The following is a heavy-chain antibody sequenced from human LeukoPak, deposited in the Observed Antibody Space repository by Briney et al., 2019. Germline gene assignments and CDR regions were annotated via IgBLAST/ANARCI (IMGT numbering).Heavy chain of an antibody. CDR1: GFTFSSYA. J-gene: IGHJ4*02. CDR3: AKDKAAAGLTFDY. V-gene: IGHV3-23*01. CDR2: ISGSGGST. D-gene: IGHD6-13*01. Sequence: GGSLRLSCAASGFTFSSYAMSWVRQAPGKGLEWVSAISGSGGSTYYADSVKGRFTISRDNSKNALYLQMNSLRAEDTAVYYCAKDKAAAGLTFDYWGQGTLVTVSS.